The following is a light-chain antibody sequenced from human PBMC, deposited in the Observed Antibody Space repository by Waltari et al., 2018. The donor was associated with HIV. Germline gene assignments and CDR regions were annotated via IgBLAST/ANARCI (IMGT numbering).Light chain of an antibody. CDR3: QQYNNWPPIT. V-gene: IGKV3-15*01. CDR1: QTIRSN. J-gene: IGKJ5*01. Sequence: EILMTQSPATLSVSPGERATLSCRASQTIRSNLAWYQTKPGQSPRLLLYDASTRATGIPARFSGSGSGTEFTLTITSLQSEDFAVYYCQQYNNWPPITFGQGTRLEIK. CDR2: DAS.